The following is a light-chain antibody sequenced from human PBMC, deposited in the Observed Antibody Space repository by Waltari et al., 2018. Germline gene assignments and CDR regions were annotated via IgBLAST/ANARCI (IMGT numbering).Light chain of an antibody. CDR1: QSIGTY. CDR2: AAS. Sequence: EIQMTQSPSSLSASVGDTVTITCRASQSIGTYVNWYQHKPGKAPKVLIYAASSLHSGVPARFSGSASGTDFTLTIISLQPDDFGTYYCQQSKITPWTFGQETKVEIK. CDR3: QQSKITPWT. J-gene: IGKJ1*01. V-gene: IGKV1-39*01.